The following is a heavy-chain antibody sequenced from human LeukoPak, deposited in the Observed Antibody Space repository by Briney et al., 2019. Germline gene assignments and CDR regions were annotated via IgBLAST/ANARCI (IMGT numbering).Heavy chain of an antibody. CDR1: GFTVSSNY. Sequence: GGSLRLSCAASGFTVSSNYMSWVRQAPGKGLEWVSVIYSGGSTYYADSVKGRFTISRDNSKNTLYLQMNSLRAEDTAVYYCARLGSGNYFDYWGQGSLVTVSS. CDR3: ARLGSGNYFDY. V-gene: IGHV3-53*01. CDR2: IYSGGST. J-gene: IGHJ4*02. D-gene: IGHD3-10*01.